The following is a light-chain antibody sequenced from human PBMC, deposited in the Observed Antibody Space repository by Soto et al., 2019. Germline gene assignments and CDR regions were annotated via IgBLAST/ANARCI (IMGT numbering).Light chain of an antibody. J-gene: IGLJ1*01. V-gene: IGLV3-21*04. CDR2: YDS. CDR1: NIGSKS. Sequence: SYELTQPPSVSVAPGKTARITCWGNNIGSKSEHWYQQQPGQAPVLIIYYDSHRPSGIPERFSGSNSGNTATLTISSVEAGDEADYYCQVWDSSSDHRGVFGTGTKLTVL. CDR3: QVWDSSSDHRGV.